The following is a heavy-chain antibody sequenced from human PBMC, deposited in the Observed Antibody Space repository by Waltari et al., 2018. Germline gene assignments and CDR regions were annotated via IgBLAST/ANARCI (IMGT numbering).Heavy chain of an antibody. Sequence: EVQLVESGGGLVQPGGSLRLSCAASGFTFRRYEMNWFRQAPGKGLEWVSYISSIGSTIYYADSVKGRFTISRDNAKNSLYLQMNSLRAEDTAVYYCAREGQIFGVVSSFFDYWGQGTLVTVSS. CDR2: ISSIGSTI. D-gene: IGHD3-3*01. CDR1: GFTFRRYE. CDR3: AREGQIFGVVSSFFDY. V-gene: IGHV3-48*03. J-gene: IGHJ4*02.